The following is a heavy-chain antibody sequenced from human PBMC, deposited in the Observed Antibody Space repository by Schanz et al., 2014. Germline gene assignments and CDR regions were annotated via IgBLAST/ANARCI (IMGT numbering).Heavy chain of an antibody. CDR2: NIHVLGVT. J-gene: IGHJ3*01. D-gene: IGHD3-10*01. CDR3: ARGGVEMATIRDAFDL. V-gene: IGHV1-69*04. Sequence: QVQLVQSWAEVKGPGASMKVSCKASGYTFTTYYMLWVRQAPGQGLEWMGRNIHVLGVTNYAQKFQGRLTITVDQSKTTAFMELSSLTSEDTALYYCARGGVEMATIRDAFDLWGQGTMVTVS. CDR1: GYTFTTYY.